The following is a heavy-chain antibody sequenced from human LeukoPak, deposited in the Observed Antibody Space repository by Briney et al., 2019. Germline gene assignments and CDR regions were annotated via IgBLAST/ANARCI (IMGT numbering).Heavy chain of an antibody. CDR2: IIPIFGTA. CDR1: GGTFSSYA. J-gene: IGHJ4*02. CDR3: ARDYDFWSGYYSDY. V-gene: IGHV1-69*13. Sequence: SVKVSCKASGGTFSSYAISWVRQAPGQGLEWMGGIIPIFGTANYAQKFQGRVTITADESTSTAYMELRSLRSDDTAVYYCARDYDFWSGYYSDYWGQGTLVTVSS. D-gene: IGHD3-3*01.